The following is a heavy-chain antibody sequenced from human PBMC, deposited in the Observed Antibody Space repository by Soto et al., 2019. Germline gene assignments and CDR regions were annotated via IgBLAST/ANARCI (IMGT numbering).Heavy chain of an antibody. CDR2: IYYSGST. CDR1: GGSISSGGYY. D-gene: IGHD3-10*01. V-gene: IGHV4-31*03. Sequence: QVQLQESGPGLVKPSQTLSLTCTVSGGSISSGGYYWSWIRQHPGKGLEWIGYIYYSGSTYYNPSLKSRVTIXXDXSXXQFPLKLSSVTAADTAVYYCARCPYYYGKGWYFDLWGRGTLVTVSS. J-gene: IGHJ2*01. CDR3: ARCPYYYGKGWYFDL.